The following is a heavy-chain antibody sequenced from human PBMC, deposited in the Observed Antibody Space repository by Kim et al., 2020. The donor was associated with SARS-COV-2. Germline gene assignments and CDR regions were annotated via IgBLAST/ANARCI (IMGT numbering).Heavy chain of an antibody. CDR3: AKADGDPNWGFFFY. J-gene: IGHJ4*02. D-gene: IGHD7-27*01. Sequence: ADSVKGRFTISRDNSKNTLYLQMNSLRAEDTAVYYCAKADGDPNWGFFFYWGQGTLVTVSS. V-gene: IGHV3-23*01.